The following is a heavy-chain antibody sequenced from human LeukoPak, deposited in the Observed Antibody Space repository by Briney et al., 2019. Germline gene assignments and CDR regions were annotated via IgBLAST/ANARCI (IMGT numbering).Heavy chain of an antibody. CDR1: GFTFSSYA. CDR2: ISYDGSNK. J-gene: IGHJ4*02. D-gene: IGHD6-6*01. Sequence: GGSLRLSCAASGFTFSSYAMSWVRQAPGKGLEWVAVISYDGSNKYYADSVKGRFTISRDNSKNTLYLQMNSLRAEDTAVYYCARPPFSSSSRPILVYFDYWGQGTLVTVSS. CDR3: ARPPFSSSSRPILVYFDY. V-gene: IGHV3-30-3*01.